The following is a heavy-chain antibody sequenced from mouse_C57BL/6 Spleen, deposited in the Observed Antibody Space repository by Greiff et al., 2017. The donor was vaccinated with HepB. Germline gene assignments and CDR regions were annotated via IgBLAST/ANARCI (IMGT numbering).Heavy chain of an antibody. CDR3: ARSRTTVVADYYAMDY. V-gene: IGHV1-64*01. Sequence: QVQLQQPGAELVKPGASVKLSCKASGYTFTSYWMHWVNQRPGQGLEWIGMIHPNSGSTNYNEKFKSKATLTVDKSSSTAYMQLSSLTSEDSAVYYCARSRTTVVADYYAMDYWGQGTSVTVSS. CDR2: IHPNSGST. D-gene: IGHD1-1*01. CDR1: GYTFTSYW. J-gene: IGHJ4*01.